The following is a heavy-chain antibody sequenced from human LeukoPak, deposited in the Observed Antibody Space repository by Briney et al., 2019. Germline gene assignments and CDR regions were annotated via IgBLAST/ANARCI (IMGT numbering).Heavy chain of an antibody. V-gene: IGHV4-31*03. D-gene: IGHD3-10*01. CDR3: ARDIRGFDY. CDR1: GGSISSGGYS. J-gene: IGHJ4*02. CDR2: IYYSGST. Sequence: SETLSLTCTVSGGSISSGGYSWSWIRQHPGKGLEWIGYIYYSGSTYYNPSLKSRVTISVDTSKNQFSLKLSSVTAADTAVYYCARDIRGFDYWGQGTLVTVSS.